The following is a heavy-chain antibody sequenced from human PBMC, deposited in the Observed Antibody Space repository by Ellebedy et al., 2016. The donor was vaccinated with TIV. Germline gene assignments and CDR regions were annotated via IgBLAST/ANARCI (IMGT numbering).Heavy chain of an antibody. Sequence: GGSLRLXXAASGFTFSDYYMSWIRQAPGKGLEWVSLISSSGDNTYYADSVKGRLTISRDDSKNTLYLEMNSLRAEDTAVYYCARDRHCSGSTCFGAWGQGTLVTVSS. CDR3: ARDRHCSGSTCFGA. V-gene: IGHV3-23*01. CDR1: GFTFSDYY. J-gene: IGHJ5*02. CDR2: ISSSGDNT. D-gene: IGHD2-2*01.